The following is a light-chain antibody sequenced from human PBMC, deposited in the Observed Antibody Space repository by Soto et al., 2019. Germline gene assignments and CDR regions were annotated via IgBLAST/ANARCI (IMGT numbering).Light chain of an antibody. CDR2: GAS. CDR1: QSVRSN. Sequence: TQSPATLSVSPGERATLSCRASQSVRSNLAWYQQKPGQAPRLLIYGASTRVTAVPDRFSGSGSGTDFTLTISRLEPEDFAVYYCQQYGSSPWTFGQGTKVDI. CDR3: QQYGSSPWT. V-gene: IGKV3-20*01. J-gene: IGKJ1*01.